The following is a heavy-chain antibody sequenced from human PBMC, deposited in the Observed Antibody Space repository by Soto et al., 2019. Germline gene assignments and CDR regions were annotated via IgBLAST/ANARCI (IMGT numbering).Heavy chain of an antibody. J-gene: IGHJ4*02. D-gene: IGHD3-3*01. CDR1: VYRLTNYY. CDR2: INYTAGST. CDR3: AREVESTPPSYYFDH. Sequence: GSVNDSCKASVYRLTNYYIHGLSPPPGQVLEWIGIINYTAGSTLYAPQFRDRVTMTRHTTTNTVYLELNSMRSEDTAMFYCAREVESTPPSYYFDHWGQGTLVTVSS. V-gene: IGHV1-46*01.